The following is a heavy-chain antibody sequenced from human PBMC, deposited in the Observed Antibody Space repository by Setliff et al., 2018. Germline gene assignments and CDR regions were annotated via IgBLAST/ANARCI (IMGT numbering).Heavy chain of an antibody. D-gene: IGHD6-13*01. CDR2: IHHSGST. V-gene: IGHV4-38-2*01. Sequence: LSLTCPVSGYSISSGYYWGWIRQPPGKGLELIGYIHHSGSTYYNPSLKSRVTISADTPKNQFSLTLTSVTATDTAVYYCARHFSGSWYFDYWGQGTQVTVSS. CDR3: ARHFSGSWYFDY. J-gene: IGHJ4*02. CDR1: GYSISSGYY.